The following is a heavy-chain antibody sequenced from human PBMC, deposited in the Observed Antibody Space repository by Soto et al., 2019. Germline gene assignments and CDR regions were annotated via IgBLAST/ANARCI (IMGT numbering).Heavy chain of an antibody. Sequence: QVQLVESGGGLVQPGGSLRLSCTACGFTFSDYYMTWIRQAPGKGLESVSYISSSGTRMYYADSVKGRFTISRDNAKNSLYLQLNSLRAEDTAVYYCAREYYDVLTDYYRYYYIDVWGKGITVTVSS. D-gene: IGHD3-9*01. V-gene: IGHV3-11*01. CDR1: GFTFSDYY. CDR3: AREYYDVLTDYYRYYYIDV. CDR2: ISSSGTRM. J-gene: IGHJ6*03.